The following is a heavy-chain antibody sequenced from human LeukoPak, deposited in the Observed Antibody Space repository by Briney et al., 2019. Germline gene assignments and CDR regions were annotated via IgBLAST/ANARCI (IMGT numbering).Heavy chain of an antibody. V-gene: IGHV3-30*04. J-gene: IGHJ4*02. D-gene: IGHD6-13*01. CDR1: GFTFSMSS. CDR2: ISFDGANK. Sequence: GGSLRLSCATSGFTFSMSSMHWVRLAPGKGLEWLAGISFDGANKFSGESVKGRFSISRDNSKNTLYLQMNSLRLDDTAVYFCARGRAGIAAAGFDYWGQGTLSSVSS. CDR3: ARGRAGIAAAGFDY.